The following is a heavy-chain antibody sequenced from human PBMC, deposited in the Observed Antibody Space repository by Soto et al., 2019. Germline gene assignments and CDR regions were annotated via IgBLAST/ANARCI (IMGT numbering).Heavy chain of an antibody. CDR1: GFSFSTYG. CDR3: ATGFGNYWAFDY. J-gene: IGHJ4*02. D-gene: IGHD1-26*01. V-gene: IGHV3-30*03. CDR2: ISNDGSNK. Sequence: QVHLEESGGGVVQPGRSLRLSCAASGFSFSTYGMHWVRQAPGKGLEWVAFISNDGSNKYYADSVKGRFTISRDNSKNTLSLQMNSLRAEDTAVYYCATGFGNYWAFDYWGQGTLVTVSS.